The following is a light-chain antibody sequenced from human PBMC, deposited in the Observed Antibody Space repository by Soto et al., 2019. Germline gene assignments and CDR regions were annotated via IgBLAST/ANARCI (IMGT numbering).Light chain of an antibody. CDR3: SSYTSSRTLAV. CDR1: SSDVGGYNY. V-gene: IGLV2-14*01. J-gene: IGLJ3*02. CDR2: DVS. Sequence: QSVLTQPASVSGSPGQSITISCTGTSSDVGGYNYVSWYQQHPGKAPKLMIYDVSHRPSGVSNRFSGSKSGNTASLTIYGLQAEDEADYYCSSYTSSRTLAVFGGGTKLTVL.